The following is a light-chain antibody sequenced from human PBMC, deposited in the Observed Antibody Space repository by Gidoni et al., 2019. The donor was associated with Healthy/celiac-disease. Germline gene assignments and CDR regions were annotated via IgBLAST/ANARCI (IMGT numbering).Light chain of an antibody. CDR2: AAS. CDR1: TSISSY. CDR3: QQSYSTPRVT. J-gene: IGKJ5*01. V-gene: IGKV1-39*01. Sequence: DIQMTQSPSSLSTSVGDRVTITCRASTSISSYLNWYQHKPGKAPKLLIYAASSLQSGVPSRFSCSGSGIDFTLTISSLQPEDFATYYCQQSYSTPRVTFGQGTRLEIK.